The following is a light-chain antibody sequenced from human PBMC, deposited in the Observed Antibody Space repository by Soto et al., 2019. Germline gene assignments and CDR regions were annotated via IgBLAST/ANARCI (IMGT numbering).Light chain of an antibody. CDR3: QQYGSSPPVT. CDR2: GAS. CDR1: PSVSSSY. Sequence: EIVLTQSPGTLSLSPGERATLSCRASPSVSSSYLAWYQQKPGQAPRLLIYGASSRATGIPDRFSGSGSGTDFTHSISRLEPEDFAVYYCQQYGSSPPVTFGQGTLLEIK. J-gene: IGKJ5*01. V-gene: IGKV3-20*01.